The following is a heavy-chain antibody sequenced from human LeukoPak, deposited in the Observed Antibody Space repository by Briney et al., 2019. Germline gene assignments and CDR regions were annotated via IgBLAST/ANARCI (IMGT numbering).Heavy chain of an antibody. J-gene: IGHJ4*02. CDR1: GFTFSSYW. CDR3: AKVAYSSGWYGGFDY. Sequence: GGSLRLSCAASGFTFSSYWMSWVRQAPGKGLEWVSAISGSGGSTYYADSVKGRFTISRDNSKNTLYLQMNSLRAEDTAVYYCAKVAYSSGWYGGFDYWGQGTLVTVSS. D-gene: IGHD6-19*01. CDR2: ISGSGGST. V-gene: IGHV3-23*01.